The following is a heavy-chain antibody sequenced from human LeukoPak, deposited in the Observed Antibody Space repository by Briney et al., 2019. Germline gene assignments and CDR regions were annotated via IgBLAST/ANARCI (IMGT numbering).Heavy chain of an antibody. D-gene: IGHD3-22*01. V-gene: IGHV3-74*01. CDR3: ATDYYDSSGYTA. CDR1: GFTFSSYW. Sequence: GGSLRLSCAASGFTFSSYWMHWVRQAPGKGLVWVSRINSDGSSTTYADSVKGRFTISRDNAKNTLYLQMNSLRAEDTAVYYCATDYYDSSGYTAWGQGTLVTVSS. CDR2: INSDGSST. J-gene: IGHJ5*02.